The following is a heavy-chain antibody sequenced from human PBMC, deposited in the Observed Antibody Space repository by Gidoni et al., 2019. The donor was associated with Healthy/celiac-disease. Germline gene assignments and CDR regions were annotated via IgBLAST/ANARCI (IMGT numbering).Heavy chain of an antibody. D-gene: IGHD5-12*01. CDR2: IYYSGST. V-gene: IGHV4-39*01. Sequence: QLQLQESGPGVVKPSETLSLTCTVSGGSISSSSYYWGWIRQPPGKGLEWIGSIYYSGSTYYNPSLKSRVTISVDTSKNQFSLKLSSVTAADTAVYYCARLHVEMATILFDYWGQGTLVTVSS. CDR3: ARLHVEMATILFDY. J-gene: IGHJ4*02. CDR1: GGSISSSSYY.